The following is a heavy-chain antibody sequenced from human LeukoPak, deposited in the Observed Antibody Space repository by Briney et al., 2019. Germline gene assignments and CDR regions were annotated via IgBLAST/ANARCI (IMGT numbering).Heavy chain of an antibody. CDR2: ISSGGST. CDR3: AKDRGSDGGRFDY. CDR1: GFTFSSYA. D-gene: IGHD3-10*01. V-gene: IGHV3-23*01. Sequence: GGSLRLSCEASGFTFSSYAMSWVRQAPGKGLEWVSTISSGGSTYYADSVKGRFTISRDSSKHTLYLQMNTLRAEDTAIYYCAKDRGSDGGRFDYWGQGTLVTVSS. J-gene: IGHJ4*02.